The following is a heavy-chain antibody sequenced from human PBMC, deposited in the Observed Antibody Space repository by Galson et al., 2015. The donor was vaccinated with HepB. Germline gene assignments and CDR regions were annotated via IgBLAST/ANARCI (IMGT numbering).Heavy chain of an antibody. J-gene: IGHJ4*02. Sequence: SLRLSCAASGFTFSSYAMSWVRQAPGKGLEWVSAISGSGGSTYYADSVKGRFTISRDNSKNTLYLQMNSLRAEDTAVYYCAKVGGGGITMVRGACFDYWGQGTLVTVSS. CDR1: GFTFSSYA. CDR2: ISGSGGST. V-gene: IGHV3-23*01. CDR3: AKVGGGGITMVRGACFDY. D-gene: IGHD3-10*01.